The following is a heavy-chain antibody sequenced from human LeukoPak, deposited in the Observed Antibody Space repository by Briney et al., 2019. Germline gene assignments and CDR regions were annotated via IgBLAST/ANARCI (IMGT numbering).Heavy chain of an antibody. CDR2: IIPIFGTA. J-gene: IGHJ6*03. CDR3: ARDSTSIAARQDYYYYMDV. Sequence: APVKVSCKAFGGTFSSYATSWVRQSPGQGAEWWGGIIPIFGTADYAQKFQGRVTINADESTSTADMELSSLRSEDTAVYYCARDSTSIAARQDYYYYMDVWGKGTTVTVSS. V-gene: IGHV1-69*13. CDR1: GGTFSSYA. D-gene: IGHD6-6*01.